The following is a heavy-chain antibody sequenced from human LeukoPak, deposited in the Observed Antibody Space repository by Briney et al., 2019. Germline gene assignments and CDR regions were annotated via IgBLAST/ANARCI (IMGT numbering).Heavy chain of an antibody. CDR2: ISYDGSNK. J-gene: IGHJ4*02. Sequence: GGSLRLSCAASGFTFSSYAMHWVRQAPGKGLEWVAVISYDGSNKYYADSVKGRFTISRDNSKNTLYLQMNSLRAEDTAVCYCARGPWRGSYCDYWGQGTLVTGSS. D-gene: IGHD1-26*01. V-gene: IGHV3-30-3*01. CDR1: GFTFSSYA. CDR3: ARGPWRGSYCDY.